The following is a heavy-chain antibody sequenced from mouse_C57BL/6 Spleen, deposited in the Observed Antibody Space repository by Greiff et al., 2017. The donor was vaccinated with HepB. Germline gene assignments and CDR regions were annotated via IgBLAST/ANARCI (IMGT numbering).Heavy chain of an antibody. Sequence: EVKLVESGGGLVKPGGSLKLSCAASGFTFSSYAMSWVRQTPEKRLEWVATISDGGSYTYYPDNVKGRFHISRDNAKNNLYRQMSHLKSEDTAMYYCARGGITTVVGYFDVWGTGTTVTVSS. J-gene: IGHJ1*03. CDR1: GFTFSSYA. CDR2: ISDGGSYT. CDR3: ARGGITTVVGYFDV. V-gene: IGHV5-4*03. D-gene: IGHD1-1*01.